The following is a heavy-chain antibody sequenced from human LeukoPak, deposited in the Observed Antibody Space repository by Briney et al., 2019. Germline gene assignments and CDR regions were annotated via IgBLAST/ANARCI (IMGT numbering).Heavy chain of an antibody. CDR1: GFTFSTYG. CDR2: ISYDGSNE. V-gene: IGHV3-30*03. CDR3: MTAAGYNFGQY. Sequence: GGSLRLSCAASGFTFSTYGMHWVRQAPGKGLEWVAVISYDGSNEYYADSVRGRFTISRDNSKNTLYLQMNSLRAEDTAIYYCMTAAGYNFGQYWGQGTLVTVSS. J-gene: IGHJ4*02. D-gene: IGHD5-18*01.